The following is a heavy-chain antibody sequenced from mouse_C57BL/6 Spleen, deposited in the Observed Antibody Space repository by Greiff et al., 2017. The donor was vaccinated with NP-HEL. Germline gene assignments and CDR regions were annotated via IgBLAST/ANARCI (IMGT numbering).Heavy chain of an antibody. D-gene: IGHD2-5*01. J-gene: IGHJ3*01. CDR2: ISDGGSYT. CDR3: ARDSYSNSWFAY. Sequence: EVHLVESGGGLVKPGGSLKLSCAASGFTFSSYAMSWVRQTPEKRLEWVATISDGGSYTYYPDNVKGRFTISRDNAKNNLYLQMSHLKSEDTAIYYCARDSYSNSWFAYWGQGTLVTVSA. CDR1: GFTFSSYA. V-gene: IGHV5-4*01.